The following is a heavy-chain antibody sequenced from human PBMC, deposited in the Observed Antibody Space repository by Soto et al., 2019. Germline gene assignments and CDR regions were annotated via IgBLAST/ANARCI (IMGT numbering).Heavy chain of an antibody. CDR2: IYYSGST. D-gene: IGHD2-15*01. CDR3: ALSLGYCSGGSCLRGFDY. Sequence: QLQLQESGPGLVKPSETLSLTCTVSGGSISSSSYYWGWIRQPPGKGLEWIGSIYYSGSTYYNPSLKSRVTISVDTSKNQFSLKLSSVTAADTAVYYCALSLGYCSGGSCLRGFDYWGQGTLVTVSS. CDR1: GGSISSSSYY. J-gene: IGHJ4*02. V-gene: IGHV4-39*01.